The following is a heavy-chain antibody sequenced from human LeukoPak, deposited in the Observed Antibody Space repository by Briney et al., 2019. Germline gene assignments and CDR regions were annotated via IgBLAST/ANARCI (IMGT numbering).Heavy chain of an antibody. CDR2: ISAYNGNT. Sequence: GASVKVSCKASGYTFTSYGISWVRQAPGQGLEWMGWISAYNGNTNYAQKLQGRVTMTTDTSTSTAFMELRSLRSDDTAVYYCARDTYNWNYGDYYYYGMDVWGQGTTVTVSS. D-gene: IGHD1-7*01. CDR1: GYTFTSYG. V-gene: IGHV1-18*01. CDR3: ARDTYNWNYGDYYYYGMDV. J-gene: IGHJ6*02.